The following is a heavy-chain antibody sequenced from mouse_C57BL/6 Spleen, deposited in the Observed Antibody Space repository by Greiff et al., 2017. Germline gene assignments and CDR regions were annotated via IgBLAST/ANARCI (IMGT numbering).Heavy chain of an antibody. J-gene: IGHJ1*03. V-gene: IGHV1-80*01. CDR3: ARRGYSYYYGGSPHWYFDV. D-gene: IGHD1-1*01. Sequence: QVQLQQSGAELVKPGASVKISCKASGYAFSSYWMNWVKQRPGKGLEWIGQIYPGDGDTNYNGKFKGKATLTADKSSSTAYMQLSSLTPEDSAVYICARRGYSYYYGGSPHWYFDVWGTGTTVTGSS. CDR2: IYPGDGDT. CDR1: GYAFSSYW.